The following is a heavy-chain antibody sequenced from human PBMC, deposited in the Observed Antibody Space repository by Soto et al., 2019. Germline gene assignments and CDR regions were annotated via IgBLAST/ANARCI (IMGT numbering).Heavy chain of an antibody. CDR1: GFTFSSFW. Sequence: EVQLVEYGGGLVQPGGSLRLSCAASGFTFSSFWMHWVRQAPGEGLVWVSRINSDGSNTNYADSVKGRFTISRDNAKNTLYLQMNSLRAEDTAVYYCARGGVPAAMSYWGQGTLVIVSS. D-gene: IGHD2-2*01. CDR3: ARGGVPAAMSY. J-gene: IGHJ4*02. CDR2: INSDGSNT. V-gene: IGHV3-74*01.